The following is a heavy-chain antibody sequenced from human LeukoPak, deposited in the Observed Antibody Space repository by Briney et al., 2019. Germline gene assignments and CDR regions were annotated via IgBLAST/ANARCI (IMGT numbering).Heavy chain of an antibody. D-gene: IGHD2-15*01. CDR3: AREVVSIPSYFES. J-gene: IGHJ4*02. CDR1: GFTVSSSY. Sequence: GGSPRLSCAASGFTVSSSYMYWVRQAPGKGLEWVSFFYRGDSTYYAESVGGRFTISRDNSKNTLYLLMNSLIPEDTAVYYCAREVVSIPSYFESWGQGTLVTVSS. CDR2: FYRGDST. V-gene: IGHV3-53*01.